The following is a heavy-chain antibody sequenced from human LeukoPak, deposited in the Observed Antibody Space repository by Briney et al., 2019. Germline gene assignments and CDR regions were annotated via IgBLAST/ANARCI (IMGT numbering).Heavy chain of an antibody. CDR2: ISSSGSTI. D-gene: IGHD5-18*01. CDR1: GFTFSSYA. V-gene: IGHV3-48*02. Sequence: GGSLRLSCAASGFTFSSYAMHCVRQAPGKGLEWGSYISSSGSTIYYADSVKGRFTVSRDNAKNSLYLQMNSLRDEDTAVYYCARAEQRGYSPLSLDYWGQGALVTVSP. CDR3: ARAEQRGYSPLSLDY. J-gene: IGHJ4*02.